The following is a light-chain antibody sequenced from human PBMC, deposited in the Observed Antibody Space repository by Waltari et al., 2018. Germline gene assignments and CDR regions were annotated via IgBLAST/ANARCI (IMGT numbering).Light chain of an antibody. Sequence: EIVLTQSPGTLSLSPGERATLSCRASQSVSSSYLAWYQQKPGQAPRLLIYGASSRATGIPDRFSGSGSGTDLTLTISRLEPEDFAVYYCQQYNSYPSFGGGTKVEIK. J-gene: IGKJ4*01. V-gene: IGKV3-20*01. CDR1: QSVSSSY. CDR3: QQYNSYPS. CDR2: GAS.